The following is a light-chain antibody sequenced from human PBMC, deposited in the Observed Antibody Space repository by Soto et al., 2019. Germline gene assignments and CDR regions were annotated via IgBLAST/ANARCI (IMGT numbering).Light chain of an antibody. CDR1: SSDVGNYNY. J-gene: IGLJ1*01. V-gene: IGLV2-14*01. CDR2: MVS. Sequence: QSVLTQPASVSGSPGQSITISCTGTSSDVGNYNYVSWYQQYPGRVPKLLIYMVSNRPSGVSNRFSGSKSGNTVSLTISGLQAEDEAAYFCTSPTPGSLYVFGTGTKLTVL. CDR3: TSPTPGSLYV.